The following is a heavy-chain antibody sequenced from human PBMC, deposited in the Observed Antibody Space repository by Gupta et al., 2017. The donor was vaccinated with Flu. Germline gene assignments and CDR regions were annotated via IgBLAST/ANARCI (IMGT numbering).Heavy chain of an antibody. D-gene: IGHD1-7*01. V-gene: IGHV3-72*01. CDR2: SRNRADSYTT. CDR1: GCSFSDHA. CDR3: ARGWGIAGTSPSYYYGMDV. Sequence: DVQVVESGGGMVQPGCSLRLACAASGCSFSDHAIDWDRQAPGKGLEWVGRSRNRADSYTTEYAAAVKGRFTISRDDSDNSLYLQMNRLKTEDTAVYFCARGWGIAGTSPSYYYGMDVWGQGTTVTVSS. J-gene: IGHJ6*02.